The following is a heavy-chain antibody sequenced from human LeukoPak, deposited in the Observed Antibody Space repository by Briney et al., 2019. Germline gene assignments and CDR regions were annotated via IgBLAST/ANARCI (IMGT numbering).Heavy chain of an antibody. J-gene: IGHJ3*02. Sequence: PGGSLRLSCAASGFIFSSYGMTWVRQAPGKGLEWVSSISGSGGSTYYADSVKGRFTISRDNSKNTLYLQMNSLRAEDTAVYYCARVTMIVVVISAFDIWGQGTMVTVSS. CDR1: GFIFSSYG. D-gene: IGHD3-22*01. CDR2: ISGSGGST. V-gene: IGHV3-23*01. CDR3: ARVTMIVVVISAFDI.